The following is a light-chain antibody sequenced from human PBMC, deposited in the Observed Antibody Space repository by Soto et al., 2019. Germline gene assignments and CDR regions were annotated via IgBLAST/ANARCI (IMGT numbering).Light chain of an antibody. V-gene: IGKV3-20*01. CDR3: QHYGTSPPALT. CDR2: GAS. J-gene: IGKJ4*01. CDR1: QSVSSSH. Sequence: EIVLTQSPGTLSLPPGERAILSCSASQSVSSSHLAWYQQKPRQAPRLLIYGASGRATGIPDRFSGSGSGTDFSLTISRLEPEDFAVYYCQHYGTSPPALTFGGGTKVEIK.